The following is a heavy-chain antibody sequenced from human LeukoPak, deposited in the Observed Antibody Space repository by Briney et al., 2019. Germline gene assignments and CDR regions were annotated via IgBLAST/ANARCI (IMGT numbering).Heavy chain of an antibody. V-gene: IGHV3-23*01. CDR3: AKVGAPYYYGMDV. J-gene: IGHJ6*02. CDR2: ISGSGGST. CDR1: GFTFSSYA. Sequence: GGSLRLSCAASGFTFSSYAMSWVRQAPGKGLELVSAISGSGGSTYYADSVKGRFTISRDNSKNTLYLQMNSLRAEDTAVYYCAKVGAPYYYGMDVWGQGTTVTVSS.